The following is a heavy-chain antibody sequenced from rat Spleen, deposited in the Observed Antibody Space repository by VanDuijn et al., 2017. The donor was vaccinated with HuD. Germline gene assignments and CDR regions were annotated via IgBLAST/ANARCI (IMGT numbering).Heavy chain of an antibody. CDR1: GFTFSNYG. J-gene: IGHJ3*01. V-gene: IGHV5-19*01. Sequence: EVQLVESGGGLVQPGRSLKLSCAASGFTFSNYGMHWIRQAPTKGLEWVASISPSGVSTYYRDSVKGRFTISRDNAKNTLYLQMDSLRSEDTATYYCARGGYNYGWFAYWGQGTLVTVSS. CDR3: ARGGYNYGWFAY. D-gene: IGHD1-9*01. CDR2: ISPSGVST.